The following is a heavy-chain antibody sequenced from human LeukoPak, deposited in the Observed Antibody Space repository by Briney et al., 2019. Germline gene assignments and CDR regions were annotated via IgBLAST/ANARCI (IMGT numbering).Heavy chain of an antibody. CDR1: GFTFSSYA. J-gene: IGHJ1*01. D-gene: IGHD2-2*01. CDR2: INSGGGST. CDR3: AKGGCSSTSRLTQH. V-gene: IGHV3-23*01. Sequence: PGGSLRLSCAASGFTFSSYAMNWVRQAPGKGLEWVSSINSGGGSTYYADSVKGRFTISRDNSKNTLSLQMNSLRAEDTAVYYCAKGGCSSTSRLTQHWGQGTLVTVSS.